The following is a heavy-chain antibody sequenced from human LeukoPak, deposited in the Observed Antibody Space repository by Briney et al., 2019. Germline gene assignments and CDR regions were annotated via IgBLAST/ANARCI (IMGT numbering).Heavy chain of an antibody. V-gene: IGHV3-21*04. CDR3: AKASSPYSSSWYPYYFDY. D-gene: IGHD6-13*01. CDR1: GFTFSSYN. J-gene: IGHJ4*02. Sequence: GGSLRLSCAASGFTFSSYNMNWVRQAPGKGLEWVSSISSNSDYIYYADSLKGRFTISRDNAKNSLYLQMNSLRAEDTAVYYCAKASSPYSSSWYPYYFDYWGQGTLVTVSS. CDR2: ISSNSDYI.